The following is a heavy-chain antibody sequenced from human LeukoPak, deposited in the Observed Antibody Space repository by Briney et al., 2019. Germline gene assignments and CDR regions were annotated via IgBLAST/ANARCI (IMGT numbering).Heavy chain of an antibody. D-gene: IGHD3-16*02. CDR2: ISSSSSYI. CDR1: GFTFSSYS. CDR3: ARDRRSFKGVILYYFDY. Sequence: GGSLRLSCAASGFTFSSYSMNWVRQAPGTGLEWVSSISSSSSYIYYADSVKGRFTISRDNAKNSLYLQMNSLRAEDTAVYYCARDRRSFKGVILYYFDYWGQGTLVTVSS. V-gene: IGHV3-21*01. J-gene: IGHJ4*02.